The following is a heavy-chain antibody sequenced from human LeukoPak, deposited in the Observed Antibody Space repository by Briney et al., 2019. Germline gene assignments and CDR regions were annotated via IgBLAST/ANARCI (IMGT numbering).Heavy chain of an antibody. Sequence: PSETLSLTCAVYGGSFSGYYWSWIRQPPGKGLEWIGEINHSGSTNYNPSLKSRVTISVDTSKNQFSLKLSSVTAADTAVYYCARGGRYSYGLPGYDYWGQGTLVTVSS. V-gene: IGHV4-34*01. J-gene: IGHJ4*02. CDR2: INHSGST. CDR1: GGSFSGYY. D-gene: IGHD5-18*01. CDR3: ARGGRYSYGLPGYDY.